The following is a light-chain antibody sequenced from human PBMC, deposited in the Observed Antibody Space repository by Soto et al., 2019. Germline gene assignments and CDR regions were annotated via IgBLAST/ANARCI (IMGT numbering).Light chain of an antibody. CDR2: HAS. CDR1: QSVSSR. V-gene: IGKV3-15*01. CDR3: LQYDNWPFT. Sequence: EIVMTQSPATLSVSPGEGATLSCRASQSVSSRLAWDQQRPGQAPRLLIHHASTQVTGIPAGFSGSGSGTEFTLTISSLQSEDFAVYYCLQYDNWPFTFGHGTEVDVK. J-gene: IGKJ3*01.